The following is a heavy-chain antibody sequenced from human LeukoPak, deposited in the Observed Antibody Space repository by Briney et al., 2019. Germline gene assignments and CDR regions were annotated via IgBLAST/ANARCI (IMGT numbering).Heavy chain of an antibody. D-gene: IGHD3-22*01. CDR2: INSDGSST. Sequence: GGSLRLSCAASGFTFSSYWMHWVRQAPGKGLVWVSRINSDGSSTSYADSVKGRFTISRDNAKNSLYLQMNSLRAEDTAVYYCAREVGGDDSSGYYYRDYYFDYWGQGTLVTVSS. J-gene: IGHJ4*02. CDR1: GFTFSSYW. V-gene: IGHV3-74*01. CDR3: AREVGGDDSSGYYYRDYYFDY.